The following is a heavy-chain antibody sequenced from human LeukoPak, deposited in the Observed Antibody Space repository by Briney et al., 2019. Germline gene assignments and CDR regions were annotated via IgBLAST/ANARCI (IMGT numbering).Heavy chain of an antibody. CDR1: GFTFSSYA. CDR3: AKDRLERSLRAYDSSGYQAPFDY. V-gene: IGHV3-23*01. Sequence: GGSLRLSCAASGFTFSSYAMSWVRQAPGKGLEWVSAISGSGGSTYYADSVKGRFTISRDNSKNTLYLQMNSLRAEDTAVYYCAKDRLERSLRAYDSSGYQAPFDYWGQGTLATVSS. J-gene: IGHJ4*02. D-gene: IGHD3-22*01. CDR2: ISGSGGST.